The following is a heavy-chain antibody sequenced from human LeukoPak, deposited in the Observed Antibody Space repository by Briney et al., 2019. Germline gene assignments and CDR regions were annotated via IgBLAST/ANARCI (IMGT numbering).Heavy chain of an antibody. J-gene: IGHJ3*01. V-gene: IGHV3-23*01. Sequence: GGSLRLSCAASGFTFNISAINWVRQAPGKWLDLVSSIRASGSGTFYADSVKGRFAISRDNSRNMVFLLMNTLRAEDTAIYYCAKVTTDCSSTSCFLPYAFDFWGQGTMVAVSS. D-gene: IGHD2-2*01. CDR1: GFTFNISA. CDR2: IRASGSGT. CDR3: AKVTTDCSSTSCFLPYAFDF.